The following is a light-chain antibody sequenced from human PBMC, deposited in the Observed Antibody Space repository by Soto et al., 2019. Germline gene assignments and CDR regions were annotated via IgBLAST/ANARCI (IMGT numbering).Light chain of an antibody. CDR3: SAYTSKTTLVV. J-gene: IGLJ3*02. Sequence: QSALTQPASVSGSPGQSITISCTGTNSDVGGYKYGCRYQQHSGKSPKLMVYEVTNRPSGVSNGLSGSESGNMASLNIPALQAEDEAWYCCSAYTSKTTLVVFGGGTNLIVL. V-gene: IGLV2-14*01. CDR2: EVT. CDR1: NSDVGGYKY.